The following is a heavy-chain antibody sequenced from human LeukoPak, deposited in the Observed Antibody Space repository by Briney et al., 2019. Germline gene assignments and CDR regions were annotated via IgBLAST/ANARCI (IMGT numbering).Heavy chain of an antibody. CDR2: IYYSGTT. CDR3: ARGGVGPSDH. D-gene: IGHD1-26*01. CDR1: GGSISSGDYY. J-gene: IGHJ5*02. Sequence: TASQTLSLTCTVSGGSISSGDYYWSWIRQPPGRGLEWIGCIYYSGTTDYNPSLKSRVTISVDTSKNQFSLKLNSVTAADTALYYCARGGVGPSDHWGQGTLVTVSS. V-gene: IGHV4-61*08.